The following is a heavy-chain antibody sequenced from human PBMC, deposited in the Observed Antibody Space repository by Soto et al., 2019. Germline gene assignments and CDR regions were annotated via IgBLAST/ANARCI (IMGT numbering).Heavy chain of an antibody. D-gene: IGHD3-10*01. CDR3: AKEYYGSGPHAFDY. V-gene: IGHV3-23*01. J-gene: IGHJ4*02. CDR2: ISGSGGRT. Sequence: EVQLLESGGGLVQPGGSLRLSCAASGFTFSSYAMSWVRQSPGKGLEWVSAISGSGGRTYYADSVKGRFTISRDNSKITLCLQMNSLRAEDTAVYYCAKEYYGSGPHAFDYWGQGTLVTVSS. CDR1: GFTFSSYA.